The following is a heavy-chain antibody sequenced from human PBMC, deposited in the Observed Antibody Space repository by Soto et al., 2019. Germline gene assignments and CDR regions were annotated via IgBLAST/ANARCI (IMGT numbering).Heavy chain of an antibody. CDR3: ARERKESNYYGDQGYRI. CDR2: ISAYNGNT. D-gene: IGHD4-17*01. V-gene: IGHV1-18*01. J-gene: IGHJ3*02. Sequence: QVQLVQSGAEVKKPGASVKVSCKASGYTFTSYGISWVRQAPGQGLEWMGWISAYNGNTNYAQKLQGRVTMTTDTSTSTAYMELRSLRSDDTAVYYCARERKESNYYGDQGYRIWGQGTMVTVSS. CDR1: GYTFTSYG.